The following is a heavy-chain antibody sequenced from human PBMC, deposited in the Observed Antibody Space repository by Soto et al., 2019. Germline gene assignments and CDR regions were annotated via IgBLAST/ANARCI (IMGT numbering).Heavy chain of an antibody. D-gene: IGHD1-1*01. CDR1: GLTVSGKKY. CDR3: ATWHEREHAYDV. Sequence: GGSLRLSCAASGLTVSGKKYVAWVRQAPGKGLEWVSALYDVDGSFYADSVEGRFTTSSDSSKTTVYLQMNGLRPDDTAVYYCATWHEREHAYDVWGQGTTVTVSS. CDR2: LYDVDGS. V-gene: IGHV3-53*01. J-gene: IGHJ3*01.